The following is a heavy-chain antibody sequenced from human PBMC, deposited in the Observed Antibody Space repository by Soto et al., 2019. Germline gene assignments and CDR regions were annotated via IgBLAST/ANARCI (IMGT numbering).Heavy chain of an antibody. D-gene: IGHD1-26*01. Sequence: GESLKISCTGFGYTFTTFWISWVRQMPGKGLEWMGRIDPRDSQTNYSPPFQGHVTISVDKSISTAYLQWDSLKASDTAMYYCARLFCSTDTCDSWFDPWGQGTLVTVS. CDR2: IDPRDSQT. CDR1: GYTFTTFW. V-gene: IGHV5-10-1*01. J-gene: IGHJ5*02. CDR3: ARLFCSTDTCDSWFDP.